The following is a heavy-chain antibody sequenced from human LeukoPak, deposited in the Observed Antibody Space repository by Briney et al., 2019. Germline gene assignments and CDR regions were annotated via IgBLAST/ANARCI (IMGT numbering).Heavy chain of an antibody. D-gene: IGHD3-10*01. CDR1: GFTFSSYS. Sequence: PGGSLRLSCAASGFTFSSYSMNWVRQAPGKGLEWVSCISKSSSYIDYAGSVKGRFTISRDNAKNSLYLQMNSLRAEDTAVYYCAVAYYYGSGDAFDIWGQGTKVTVSS. CDR2: ISKSSSYI. J-gene: IGHJ3*02. CDR3: AVAYYYGSGDAFDI. V-gene: IGHV3-21*01.